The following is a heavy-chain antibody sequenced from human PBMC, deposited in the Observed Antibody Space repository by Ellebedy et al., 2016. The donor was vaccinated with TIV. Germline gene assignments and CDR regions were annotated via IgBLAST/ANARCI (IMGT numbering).Heavy chain of an antibody. Sequence: ASVKVSCKASGYTFTSYYMQWVRQAPGQGLEWMGIINPSGGSTTYAQKLQGRVTMTRDRSTSTFYMELSSLRSEDTAVYYCAWDSSSSESRDFDYWGQGTLVTVSS. D-gene: IGHD6-6*01. V-gene: IGHV1-46*04. CDR1: GYTFTSYY. CDR3: AWDSSSSESRDFDY. CDR2: INPSGGST. J-gene: IGHJ4*02.